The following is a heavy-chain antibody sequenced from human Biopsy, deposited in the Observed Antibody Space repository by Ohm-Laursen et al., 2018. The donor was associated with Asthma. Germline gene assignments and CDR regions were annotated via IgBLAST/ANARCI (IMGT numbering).Heavy chain of an antibody. V-gene: IGHV1-69*01. D-gene: IGHD3-16*01. CDR3: ARVDAIMISGDFYFYSGFDL. Sequence: SSVKVSCKVTGYALNKLSIHWVRQAPGKGLEWMGGIIPMYGVPKVAQKFQGRVTITADESTSTAYMEMSSLRSEDTAVYYCARVDAIMISGDFYFYSGFDLWGQGTTVRVSS. CDR1: GYALNKLS. CDR2: IIPMYGVP. J-gene: IGHJ6*02.